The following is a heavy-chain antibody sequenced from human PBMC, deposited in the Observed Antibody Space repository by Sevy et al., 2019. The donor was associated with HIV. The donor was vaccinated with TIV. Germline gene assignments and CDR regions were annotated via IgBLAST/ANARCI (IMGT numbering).Heavy chain of an antibody. D-gene: IGHD2-15*01. CDR3: AKGQAVVVVADVLATKWDY. V-gene: IGHV3-23*01. J-gene: IGHJ4*02. Sequence: GGSLRLSCAASGFTFSSYAMSWVRQAPGKGLEWVSAISGSGGSTYYADSVKGRFTISRDNSKNTLYLQMNSLRAEDTAVYYCAKGQAVVVVADVLATKWDYWGQGTLVTVSS. CDR1: GFTFSSYA. CDR2: ISGSGGST.